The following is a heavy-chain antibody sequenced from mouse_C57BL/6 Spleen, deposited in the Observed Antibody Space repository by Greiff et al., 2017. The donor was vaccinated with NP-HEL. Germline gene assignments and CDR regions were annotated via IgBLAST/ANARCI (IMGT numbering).Heavy chain of an antibody. CDR1: GYSITSGYY. CDR2: ISYDGSN. Sequence: EESGPGLVKPSQSLSLTCSVTGYSITSGYYWNWIRQFPGNKLEWMGYISYDGSNNYNPSLKNRISITRDTSKNQFFLKLNSVTTEDTATYYCARGAYYGNYYYAMDYWGQGTSVTVSS. CDR3: ARGAYYGNYYYAMDY. J-gene: IGHJ4*01. V-gene: IGHV3-6*01. D-gene: IGHD2-10*01.